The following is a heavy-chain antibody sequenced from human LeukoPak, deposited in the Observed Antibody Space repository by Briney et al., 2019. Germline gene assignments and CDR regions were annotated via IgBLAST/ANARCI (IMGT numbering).Heavy chain of an antibody. Sequence: PGTSLRLSCAASGISFSSHGMHWVRQAPGKGLEWVAVISYDGSNKYYADSVKDRFTISRDNSKNTLYLQMNSLRAEDTAVYYCAKTLWGPRSCPDYWGQGTLVTVSS. CDR3: AKTLWGPRSCPDY. D-gene: IGHD3-16*01. CDR2: ISYDGSNK. CDR1: GISFSSHG. J-gene: IGHJ4*02. V-gene: IGHV3-30*18.